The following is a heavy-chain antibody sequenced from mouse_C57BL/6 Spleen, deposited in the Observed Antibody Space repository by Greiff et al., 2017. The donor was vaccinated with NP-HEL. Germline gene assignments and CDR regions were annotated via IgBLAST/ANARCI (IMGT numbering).Heavy chain of an antibody. J-gene: IGHJ4*01. V-gene: IGHV1-42*01. CDR2: INPSTGGT. CDR3: AELAMDY. Sequence: VQLQQSRPELVKPGASVKISCKASGYSFTGYYMNWVKQSPEKSLEWIGEINPSTGGTTYNQKFKAKATLTVDKSSSTAYMQLKSLTSEDSAVYYCAELAMDYWGQGTSVTVSS. CDR1: GYSFTGYY. D-gene: IGHD4-1*01.